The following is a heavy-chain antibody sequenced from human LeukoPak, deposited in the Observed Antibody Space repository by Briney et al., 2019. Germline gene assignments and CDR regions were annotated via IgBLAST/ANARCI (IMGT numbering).Heavy chain of an antibody. D-gene: IGHD3-10*01. CDR3: ARDRTGTYYFDY. V-gene: IGHV1-69*04. Sequence: SVKVSCKASGGTFSSYAISWVRQAPGQGLEWMGRIIPILGIANYAQKFQGRVTITADKSTSTAYMELSSLRSEDTAVYYCARDRTGTYYFDYWGQGTPVTVSS. J-gene: IGHJ4*02. CDR2: IIPILGIA. CDR1: GGTFSSYA.